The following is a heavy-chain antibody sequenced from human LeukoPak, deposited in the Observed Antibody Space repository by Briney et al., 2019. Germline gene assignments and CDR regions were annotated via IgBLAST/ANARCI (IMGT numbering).Heavy chain of an antibody. V-gene: IGHV3-23*01. CDR2: IRGSGGGT. Sequence: GGSLRLSCSASGFSFSSYAMTWVRQAPGKGLEWVSAIRGSGGGTYYADSVKGRFTISRDNAKNSLHLQMNSLRAEDTAVYYCARDPADPNDAFDIWGQGTMVTVSS. CDR1: GFSFSSYA. CDR3: ARDPADPNDAFDI. D-gene: IGHD2-2*01. J-gene: IGHJ3*02.